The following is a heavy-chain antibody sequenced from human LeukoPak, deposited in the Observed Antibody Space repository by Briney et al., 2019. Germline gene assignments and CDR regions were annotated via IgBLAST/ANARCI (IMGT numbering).Heavy chain of an antibody. CDR2: ISSSSSYT. D-gene: IGHD1-26*01. J-gene: IGHJ4*02. Sequence: PGGSLRLSCAASGFTFSDYYMSWIRQAPGKGLEWVSYISSSSSYTNYADSVKGRFTISRDNAKNSLYLQMNSLRAEDTAVYYRAAERGSYGVGTHWGQGTLVTVSS. CDR1: GFTFSDYY. CDR3: AAERGSYGVGTH. V-gene: IGHV3-11*03.